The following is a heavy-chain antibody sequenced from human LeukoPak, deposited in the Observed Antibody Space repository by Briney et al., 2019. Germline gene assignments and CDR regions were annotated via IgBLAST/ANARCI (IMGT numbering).Heavy chain of an antibody. J-gene: IGHJ5*02. D-gene: IGHD2-21*01. CDR3: ARGSPTASDP. CDR2: IYYSGIT. CDR1: GGSMSSTGYY. V-gene: IGHV4-39*01. Sequence: SETLSLTCTVSGGSMSSTGYYWGWIRQPPGKGLEWIGSIYYSGITYYNPSLRSRVTISVDTSKNQFSLKLSLVTAADTAVYYCARGSPTASDPWGQGTLVTVSS.